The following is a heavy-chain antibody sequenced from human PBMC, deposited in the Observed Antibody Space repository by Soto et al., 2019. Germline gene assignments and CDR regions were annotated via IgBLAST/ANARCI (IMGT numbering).Heavy chain of an antibody. V-gene: IGHV1-3*04. D-gene: IGHD3-3*01. CDR2: IDTGSGKA. CDR3: ARVKAVKSGY. Sequence: GASVKVSCKASGYTFTEYPIHWVRQAPGQGLEWMGWIDTGSGKARFSQNFKGRVTLSRDTSAATAYMDLRNLRPEDTAVYFCARVKAVKSGYWGQGTLVTVS. J-gene: IGHJ4*02. CDR1: GYTFTEYP.